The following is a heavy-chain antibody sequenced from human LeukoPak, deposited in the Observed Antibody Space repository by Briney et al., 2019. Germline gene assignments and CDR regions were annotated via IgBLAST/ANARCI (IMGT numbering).Heavy chain of an antibody. D-gene: IGHD6-13*01. CDR1: GFTFSSFW. V-gene: IGHV3-7*01. J-gene: IGHJ3*02. CDR2: IKQDGSEK. Sequence: GGSLRLSCAASGFTFSSFWMSWVRQAPGEGLQWVANIKQDGSEKYYVDSVKGRFTISRDNAKNSLYLQMNSLRGEDTAVHYCARVVGRYSSSWYPNAFDIWGQGTMVTVSS. CDR3: ARVVGRYSSSWYPNAFDI.